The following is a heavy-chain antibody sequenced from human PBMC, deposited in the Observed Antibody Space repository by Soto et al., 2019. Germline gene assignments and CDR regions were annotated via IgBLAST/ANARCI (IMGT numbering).Heavy chain of an antibody. CDR1: GYAFTTYG. CDR3: ARGRYGDY. V-gene: IGHV1-18*01. J-gene: IGHJ4*02. D-gene: IGHD1-1*01. CDR2: ISAHNGNT. Sequence: QVHLVQSGAEVKKPGASVKVSCKGSGYAFTTYGITGVRQATGQGLEWMGWISAHNGNTNYAQKLQGRVTVNRDTSTSTAYMELRSLRSDDTAVYYCARGRYGDYWGQGALVTVSS.